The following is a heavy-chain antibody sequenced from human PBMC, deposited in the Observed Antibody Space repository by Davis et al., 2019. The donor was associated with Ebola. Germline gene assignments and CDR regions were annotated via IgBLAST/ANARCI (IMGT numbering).Heavy chain of an antibody. Sequence: LSLTCTVSGGSISSYYWSWIRQAPGKGLEWVSYISSSGSTIYYADSVKGRFTISRDNAKNSLYLQMNSLRAEDTAVYYCAREAPRFGRTGTGSWEGTWGQGTLVTVSS. D-gene: IGHD1-7*01. CDR1: GGSISSYY. CDR3: AREAPRFGRTGTGSWEGT. V-gene: IGHV3-11*01. J-gene: IGHJ5*02. CDR2: ISSSGSTI.